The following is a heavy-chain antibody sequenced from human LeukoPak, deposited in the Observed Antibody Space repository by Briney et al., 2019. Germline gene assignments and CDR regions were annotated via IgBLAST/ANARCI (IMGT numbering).Heavy chain of an antibody. CDR2: IREDGSEK. CDR1: GFSFSSYW. CDR3: ARDPQDNWNDLDY. Sequence: PGGSLRLSCAASGFSFSSYWMSWVRQAPGKGLEWVANIREDGSEKYYVDSVKGRFIISRDNAKNSLYLQMNSLRAEDTAVYYCARDPQDNWNDLDYWGQGTLVTVSS. J-gene: IGHJ4*02. V-gene: IGHV3-7*04. D-gene: IGHD1-20*01.